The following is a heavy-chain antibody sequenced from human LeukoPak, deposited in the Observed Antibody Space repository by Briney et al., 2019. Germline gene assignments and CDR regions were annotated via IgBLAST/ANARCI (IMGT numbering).Heavy chain of an antibody. Sequence: PGGSLRLSCAASGVAFSSYSMNCVRQAPGKGLEWVSSISSRSTYIYYADSVKGRFTISRDNAKNSLYLQMNSLRAEDTAVYFCAKSTRAVMAMMDVWGKGTTVTVSS. D-gene: IGHD3-16*01. J-gene: IGHJ6*04. V-gene: IGHV3-21*01. CDR1: GVAFSSYS. CDR2: ISSRSTYI. CDR3: AKSTRAVMAMMDV.